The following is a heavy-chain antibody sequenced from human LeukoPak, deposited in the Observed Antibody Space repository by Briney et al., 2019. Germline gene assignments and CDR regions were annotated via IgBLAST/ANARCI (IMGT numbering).Heavy chain of an antibody. CDR1: GGSFSGCY. Sequence: SETLSLTCAVYGGSFSGCYWSWIRQPPGKGLEWIGEINHSGSTSYNPSLKRRVTISVDTSKNQFSLKLSSVTAADTAVYYCARDRGSCDYWGQGTLVTVSS. V-gene: IGHV4-34*01. CDR2: INHSGST. J-gene: IGHJ4*02. CDR3: ARDRGSCDY. D-gene: IGHD2-15*01.